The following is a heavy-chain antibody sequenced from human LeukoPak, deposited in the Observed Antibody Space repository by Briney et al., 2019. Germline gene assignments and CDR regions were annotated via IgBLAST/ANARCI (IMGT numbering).Heavy chain of an antibody. CDR1: ASTFSSNS. CDR2: LSYGGSNK. D-gene: IGHD3-16*01. Sequence: GGSLRLSCAVSASTFSSNSMKWVRQPPDKGLEWVASLSYGGSNKFYEDSVKGQFSVTRDNSENTLHLQMKRRKVEDTDVYDCARGLYKNGWYYFDYWGQGTLVIVSS. V-gene: IGHV3-33*08. J-gene: IGHJ4*02. CDR3: ARGLYKNGWYYFDY.